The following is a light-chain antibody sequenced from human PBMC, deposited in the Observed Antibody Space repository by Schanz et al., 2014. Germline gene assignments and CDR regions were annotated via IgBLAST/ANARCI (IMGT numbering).Light chain of an antibody. J-gene: IGKJ4*01. CDR2: WAS. V-gene: IGKV4-1*01. CDR3: QQRRA. Sequence: DIVMTQTPDSLAVSLGERATINCKSSQSVLYSSNNKNHLAWYQQKPGQPPNLLIYWASTRESGVPDRFSGSGSGTDFTLTISSLQAEDVAVYYCQQRRAFGGGTKVEIK. CDR1: QSVLYSSNNKNH.